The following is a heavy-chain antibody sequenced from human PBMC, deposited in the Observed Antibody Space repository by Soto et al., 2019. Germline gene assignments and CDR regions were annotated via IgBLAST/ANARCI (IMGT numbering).Heavy chain of an antibody. CDR2: IWYDGSNK. CDR3: ARDPSITIFGVVIRAFDY. J-gene: IGHJ4*02. D-gene: IGHD3-3*01. Sequence: GGSLRLSCAASGFTFSSYGMHWVRQAPGKGLEWVAVIWYDGSNKYYADSVKGRFTISRDNSKNTLYLQMNSLRAEDTAVYYWARDPSITIFGVVIRAFDYWGQGTLVTVSS. CDR1: GFTFSSYG. V-gene: IGHV3-33*01.